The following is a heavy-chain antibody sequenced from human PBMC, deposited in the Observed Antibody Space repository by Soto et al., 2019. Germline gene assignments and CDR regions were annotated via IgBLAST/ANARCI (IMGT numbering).Heavy chain of an antibody. V-gene: IGHV3-30-3*01. CDR1: GFTFSSYA. D-gene: IGHD6-19*01. CDR3: ARVKGSGNTQPNNRYFQH. CDR2: ISYDGSNK. Sequence: GGSLRLSCAASGFTFSSYAMHWVRQAPGKGLEWVAVISYDGSNKYYADSVKGRFTISRDNSKNTLYLQMNSLRAEDTAVYYCARVKGSGNTQPNNRYFQHWGQGTLVTVSS. J-gene: IGHJ1*01.